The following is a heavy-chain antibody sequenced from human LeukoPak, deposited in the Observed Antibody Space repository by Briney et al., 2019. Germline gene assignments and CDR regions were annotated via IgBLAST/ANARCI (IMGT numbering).Heavy chain of an antibody. Sequence: PGGSLRLSCAASGLTFSDYYMSWIRQAPGKGLEWVAYISSSSTTIYYADSVKGRFTISRDNAKNSLYLQMNSLRAEDTAVYYCARAGYSGSYYPFDYWGQGTLFTVSS. J-gene: IGHJ4*02. CDR2: ISSSSTTI. CDR1: GLTFSDYY. V-gene: IGHV3-11*01. CDR3: ARAGYSGSYYPFDY. D-gene: IGHD1-26*01.